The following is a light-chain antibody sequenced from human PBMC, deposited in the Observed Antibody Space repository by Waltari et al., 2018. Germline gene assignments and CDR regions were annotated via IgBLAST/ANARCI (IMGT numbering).Light chain of an antibody. CDR2: RDD. V-gene: IGLV1-47*01. J-gene: IGLJ1*01. CDR1: SSNIGRNH. CDR3: ATWDDSLSGGV. Sequence: QSVVTQPPSASGTPGQRVTIFCSGSSSNIGRNHVYWYRQFPGAAPKLLIYRDDQRPSGVADRFSGSKSGTSASLAIRGLRSEDEADYYCATWDDSLSGGVFGTGTRVTVV.